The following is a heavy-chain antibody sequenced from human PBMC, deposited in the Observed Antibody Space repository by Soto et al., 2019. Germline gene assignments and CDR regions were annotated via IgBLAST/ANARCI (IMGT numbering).Heavy chain of an antibody. CDR2: IYYSGST. Sequence: PSETLSLTCTVSGGSISSSSYYWGWIRQPPGKGLEWIGSIYYSGSTYYNPSLKSRVTISVDTSKNQFSLKLSSVTAAYTAVYYCARTTPVYYYYMDVWGKGTTVTVSS. V-gene: IGHV4-39*01. CDR3: ARTTPVYYYYMDV. J-gene: IGHJ6*03. D-gene: IGHD1-26*01. CDR1: GGSISSSSYY.